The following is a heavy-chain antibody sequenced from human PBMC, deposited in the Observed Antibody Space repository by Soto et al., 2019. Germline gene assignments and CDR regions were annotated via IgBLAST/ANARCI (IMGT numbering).Heavy chain of an antibody. Sequence: QITLKESGPTLVKTTQTLTLTCSFSGFSLNTSAVGVGWIRQPPGKALEGLALIYWDDDRRYSPSLNGRLTITKDTSKSQVVLTVTDMAPVDTATYYCAHSQGSGDYYCYFDYWGQGTLVAVSS. CDR3: AHSQGSGDYYCYFDY. CDR2: IYWDDDR. CDR1: GFSLNTSAVG. J-gene: IGHJ4*02. V-gene: IGHV2-5*02. D-gene: IGHD2-21*02.